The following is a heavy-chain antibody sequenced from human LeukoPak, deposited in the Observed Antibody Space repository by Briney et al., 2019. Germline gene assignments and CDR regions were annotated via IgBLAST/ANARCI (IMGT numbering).Heavy chain of an antibody. CDR2: ISSSSSTI. D-gene: IGHD2-15*01. J-gene: IGHJ6*03. Sequence: QAGGSLRLSCAASGFTFSSYSMNWVRQAPGKGLEWVSYISSSSSTIYYADSVKGRFTISRDNAKNSLYLQMNSLRAEDTAVYYCARDCSGGSCYPQGQYMDVWGKGTTVTVSS. V-gene: IGHV3-48*01. CDR1: GFTFSSYS. CDR3: ARDCSGGSCYPQGQYMDV.